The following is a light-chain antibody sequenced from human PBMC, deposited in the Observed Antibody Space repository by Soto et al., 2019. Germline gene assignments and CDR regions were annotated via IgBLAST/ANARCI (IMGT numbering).Light chain of an antibody. CDR3: QQYGTSPYT. V-gene: IGKV3-20*01. J-gene: IGKJ2*01. Sequence: ESVLTQSPGTLSLSPGERATLSCRASQSVRSRYLAWYQQKPGQAPRLLIYGASSRATGIPDRFSGSGSGAHFTLTISRLEPEDFAVYYCQQYGTSPYTFGQGTKRQIK. CDR2: GAS. CDR1: QSVRSRY.